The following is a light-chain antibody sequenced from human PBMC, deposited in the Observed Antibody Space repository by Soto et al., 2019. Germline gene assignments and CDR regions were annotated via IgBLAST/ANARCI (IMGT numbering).Light chain of an antibody. Sequence: EIVMTQSPASLSVSPGERATLSCRASQSVSSYLAWYQQKPGQAPRLLIYDASKRATGISARFIGSGAGTDLTLTISSLEPEDFAVYYCQQLNNWPLTFGGGTKVDIK. CDR3: QQLNNWPLT. CDR2: DAS. J-gene: IGKJ4*01. CDR1: QSVSSY. V-gene: IGKV3D-11*02.